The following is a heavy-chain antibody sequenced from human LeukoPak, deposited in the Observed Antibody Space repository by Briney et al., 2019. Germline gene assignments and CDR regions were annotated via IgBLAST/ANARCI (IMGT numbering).Heavy chain of an antibody. CDR2: ISSSSTI. V-gene: IGHV3-48*02. J-gene: IGHJ3*02. CDR3: ARDSGCGTFDI. CDR1: GFTFSSYS. D-gene: IGHD6-19*01. Sequence: GGSLRLSCAASGFTFSSYSMNWVRQAPGKGLEWVSYISSSSTIYYADSVKGRFTISRDNAKNSLYLQMNSLRDEDTAVYYCARDSGCGTFDIWGQGTMVTVSS.